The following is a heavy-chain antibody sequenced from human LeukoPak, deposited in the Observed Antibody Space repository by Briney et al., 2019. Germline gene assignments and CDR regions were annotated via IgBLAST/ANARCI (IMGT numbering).Heavy chain of an antibody. Sequence: ASVKASFKASGYTFPTYFINWVRQAPGQRLEWMGWISTYNSNTNYAHKLQGRVTITIHKSSRTAYMELRSFRSDVREVCYCPIDRWRDGRPSLDKGGQGTLVTVS. CDR3: PIDRWRDGRPSLDK. D-gene: IGHD5-24*01. CDR1: GYTFPTYF. J-gene: IGHJ4*02. V-gene: IGHV1-18*01. CDR2: ISTYNSNT.